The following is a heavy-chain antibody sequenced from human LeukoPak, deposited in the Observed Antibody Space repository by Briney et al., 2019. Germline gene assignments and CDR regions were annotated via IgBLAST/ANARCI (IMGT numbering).Heavy chain of an antibody. CDR1: GFTFSSSW. J-gene: IGHJ4*02. CDR3: ASLDY. Sequence: GSLRLSCAPSGFTFSSSWMNWVRQAPGKGLEWVANIKQDGSEKYYVDSVKGRFTISRDNAKNSLYLQMNTLRAEDTAVYYCASLDYWGQGTLVTVSS. CDR2: IKQDGSEK. V-gene: IGHV3-7*01.